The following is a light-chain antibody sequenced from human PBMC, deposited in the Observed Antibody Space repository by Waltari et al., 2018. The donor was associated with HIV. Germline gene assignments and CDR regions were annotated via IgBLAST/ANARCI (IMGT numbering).Light chain of an antibody. CDR2: EVS. J-gene: IGLJ2*01. V-gene: IGLV2-14*01. Sequence: QSVLTQPAPVSGSPGQSLTLSCTGTSMYIGSYNYLSWYQQSPDKAPKLIIYEVSYRPSGVSSRFSGSKSGNTASLTISGLQTEDEAYYHCSSYSRGALLFGGGTKVTVL. CDR1: SMYIGSYNY. CDR3: SSYSRGALL.